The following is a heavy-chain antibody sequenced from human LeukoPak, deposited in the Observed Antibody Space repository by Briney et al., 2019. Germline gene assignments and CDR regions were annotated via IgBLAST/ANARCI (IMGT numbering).Heavy chain of an antibody. CDR1: GFTFSSYS. Sequence: PGGSLRLSCAASGFTFSSYSMNWVRQAPGKGLEWVSSISSSSSHIYYADSVKGRFTISRDNAKNSLFLQMNSLRAEDTAVYYCARVGYSSGWYGWFDPWGQGTLVTVPS. CDR3: ARVGYSSGWYGWFDP. J-gene: IGHJ5*02. V-gene: IGHV3-21*01. D-gene: IGHD6-19*01. CDR2: ISSSSSHI.